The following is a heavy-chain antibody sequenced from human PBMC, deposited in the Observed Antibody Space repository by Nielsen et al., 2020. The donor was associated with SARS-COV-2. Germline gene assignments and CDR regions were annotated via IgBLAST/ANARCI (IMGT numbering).Heavy chain of an antibody. J-gene: IGHJ4*02. Sequence: GGSLRLSCAASGFTFDDYAMHWVRQAPGKGLEWVAVISYDGSNKYYADSVKGRFTISRDNSKNTLYLQMNSLRAEDTAVYYCARGGGSYPYYFDYWGQGTLVTVSS. CDR2: ISYDGSNK. CDR1: GFTFDDYA. D-gene: IGHD1-26*01. CDR3: ARGGGSYPYYFDY. V-gene: IGHV3-30-3*01.